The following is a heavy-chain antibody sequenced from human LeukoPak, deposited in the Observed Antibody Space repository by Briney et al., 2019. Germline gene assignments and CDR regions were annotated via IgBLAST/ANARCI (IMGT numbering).Heavy chain of an antibody. CDR3: ARAKYYDSSGYYLGDAFDI. CDR2: INPSGGST. V-gene: IGHV1-46*01. Sequence: ASVKLSCKASGYTFTSYYMHWVRQAPGHGLEWMGIINPSGGSTSYAQKFQGRVTMTRDTSTSTVYMELSSLRAEDTAVYYCARAKYYDSSGYYLGDAFDIWGQGTRVSVSS. D-gene: IGHD3-22*01. CDR1: GYTFTSYY. J-gene: IGHJ3*02.